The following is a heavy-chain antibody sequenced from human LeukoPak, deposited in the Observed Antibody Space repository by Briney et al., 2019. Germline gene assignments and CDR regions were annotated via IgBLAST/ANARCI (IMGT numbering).Heavy chain of an antibody. D-gene: IGHD6-19*01. Sequence: SETLSLTCTVSGGSISSGGYYWSWIRQHPGKGLEWIGYIYYSGSTYYNPSLKSRVTISVDTSKNQFSLKLSSVTAADTAVYYCARGAGLRDRLFDYWGQGTLVTVSS. CDR1: GGSISSGGYY. CDR3: ARGAGLRDRLFDY. CDR2: IYYSGST. V-gene: IGHV4-31*03. J-gene: IGHJ4*02.